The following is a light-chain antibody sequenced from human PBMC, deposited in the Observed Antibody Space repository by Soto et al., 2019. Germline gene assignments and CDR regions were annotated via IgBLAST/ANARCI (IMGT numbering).Light chain of an antibody. Sequence: EIVLTQSPGTLSLSPGERATLSCRASETVATNLAWYQQKPGQAPRLLIYGASSRASGIPDRFSGTGSGTDLTLTISRLEPEDFEVYYCQQYDRSPWTFGQGTKVDIK. CDR3: QQYDRSPWT. CDR2: GAS. V-gene: IGKV3-20*01. J-gene: IGKJ1*01. CDR1: ETVATN.